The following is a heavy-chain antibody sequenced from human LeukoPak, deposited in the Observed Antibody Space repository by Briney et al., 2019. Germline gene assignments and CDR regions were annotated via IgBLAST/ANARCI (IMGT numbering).Heavy chain of an antibody. D-gene: IGHD2-2*01. J-gene: IGHJ6*03. CDR3: ARENRYCSSTSCYPTTNYYYYYMDV. CDR2: IYHSGST. V-gene: IGHV4-4*02. Sequence: NPSETLSLTCAVSGGSISSSNWWSWVRQPPGKGLEWIGEIYHSGSTNDNPSLKSRVTISVDTSKNQFSLKLSSVTAADTAVYYCARENRYCSSTSCYPTTNYYYYYMDVWGKGTTVTVSS. CDR1: GGSISSSNW.